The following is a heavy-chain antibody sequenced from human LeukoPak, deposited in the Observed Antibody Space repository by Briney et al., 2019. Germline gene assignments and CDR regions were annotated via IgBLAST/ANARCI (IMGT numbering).Heavy chain of an antibody. CDR2: ITGSGIST. V-gene: IGHV3-23*01. Sequence: GGSLRLSCAASGLTFSNYAMSWVRQALGKGLEWVSAITGSGISTFYADSVKGRFTISRDNSNNTLYLQMDSLRAEDTAVYYCAKIYNWNLDWGQGTLVTVSS. CDR3: AKIYNWNLD. D-gene: IGHD1-20*01. J-gene: IGHJ4*02. CDR1: GLTFSNYA.